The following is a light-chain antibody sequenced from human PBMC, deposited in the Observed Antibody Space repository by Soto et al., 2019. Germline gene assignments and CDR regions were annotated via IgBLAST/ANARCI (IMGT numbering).Light chain of an antibody. J-gene: IGKJ5*01. Sequence: EVVLTQSPGTLSLSPGERATLSCRASQSVSTYLAWYQQRPGQAPRLLIYDASYRATDIPPRFSGSGSGTDFTLTISSLEPEDFAVYYCQQRRSWPPTITFGQGTRLEIK. V-gene: IGKV3-11*01. CDR1: QSVSTY. CDR2: DAS. CDR3: QQRRSWPPTIT.